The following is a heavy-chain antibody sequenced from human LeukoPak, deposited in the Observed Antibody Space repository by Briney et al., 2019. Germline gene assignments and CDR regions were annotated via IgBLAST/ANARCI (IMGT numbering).Heavy chain of an antibody. Sequence: GGSLRLSCAASGFTFSSYWMSWVRQAPGKGLEWVANIEQDGSEKYYEDSVKGRFTISRDNAKNSLYLQINSLRAEDSAVYYCARKGRGFIAYEADAFDIWGQGTMVTVSS. CDR3: ARKGRGFIAYEADAFDI. CDR2: IEQDGSEK. J-gene: IGHJ3*02. D-gene: IGHD2-21*01. V-gene: IGHV3-7*01. CDR1: GFTFSSYW.